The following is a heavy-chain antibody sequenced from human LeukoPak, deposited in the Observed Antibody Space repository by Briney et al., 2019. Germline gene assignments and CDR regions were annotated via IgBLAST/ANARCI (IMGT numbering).Heavy chain of an antibody. J-gene: IGHJ3*02. CDR1: GYTFTGYY. V-gene: IGHV1-2*02. CDR2: INPNSGGT. D-gene: IGHD2-15*01. Sequence: ASVKVSCKASGYTFTGYYMHWVRQAPGQGLEWMGWINPNSGGTNYAQKFQGRVTMTRDTSISTAYMELRSLRSDDTAVYYCARARLGYCSGGSCYHDAFDIWGQGTMVTVSS. CDR3: ARARLGYCSGGSCYHDAFDI.